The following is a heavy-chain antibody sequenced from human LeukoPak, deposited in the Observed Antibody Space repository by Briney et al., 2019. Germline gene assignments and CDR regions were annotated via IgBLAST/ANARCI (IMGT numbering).Heavy chain of an antibody. CDR2: ISSSSSYI. CDR3: RAYSSSLAIFDY. Sequence: GGSLRLSCAASGFTFSSYSMNWVRQAPGKGLEWVSSISSSSSYIYYADSVKGRFTISRDNAKNSLYLQMNSLRAEDTAVYYCRAYSSSLAIFDYWGQGTLVTVSS. J-gene: IGHJ4*02. D-gene: IGHD6-13*01. CDR1: GFTFSSYS. V-gene: IGHV3-21*01.